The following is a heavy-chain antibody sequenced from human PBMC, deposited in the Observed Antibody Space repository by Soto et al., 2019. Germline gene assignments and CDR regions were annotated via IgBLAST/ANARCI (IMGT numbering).Heavy chain of an antibody. CDR1: GCTFSSYA. CDR2: IIPIFGTA. D-gene: IGHD2-21*02. CDR3: ARRAYCGGDCYGYYYYGMDV. V-gene: IGHV1-69*06. J-gene: IGHJ6*02. Sequence: SVKVSCKASGCTFSSYAISCVRQAPGQVLEWMGGIIPIFGTANYAQKFQGRVTITADKSTSTAYMELSSLRSEGTAVYYCARRAYCGGDCYGYYYYGMDVWGQGTTVTVSS.